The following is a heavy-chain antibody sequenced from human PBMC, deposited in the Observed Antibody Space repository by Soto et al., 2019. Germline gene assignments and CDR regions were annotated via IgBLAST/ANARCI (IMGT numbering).Heavy chain of an antibody. D-gene: IGHD3-22*01. CDR3: ARLKHYYDSSGYYLS. V-gene: IGHV1-69*06. J-gene: IGHJ5*02. Sequence: SVKVSCKASGGTFSSYAISWVRQAPGQGLEWMGGIIPIFGTANYAQKFQGRVTITADKSTSTAYMELSSLRPEDTAVYYCARLKHYYDSSGYYLSWGQGTLVTVSS. CDR2: IIPIFGTA. CDR1: GGTFSSYA.